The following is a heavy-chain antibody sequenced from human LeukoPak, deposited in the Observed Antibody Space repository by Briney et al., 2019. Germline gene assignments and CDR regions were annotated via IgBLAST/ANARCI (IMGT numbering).Heavy chain of an antibody. V-gene: IGHV3-21*01. CDR3: ARAVYDSGSYLMDV. D-gene: IGHD3-10*01. CDR2: ISSSSSYI. CDR1: GFSFSSYS. J-gene: IGHJ6*03. Sequence: GGSLRLSCAASGFSFSSYSMNWVRQAPGKGLEWVSSISSSSSYIYYVDSVKGRFTISRDNAKNSLYLQMNSLRAEDTAVYYCARAVYDSGSYLMDVWGKGTTVTVSS.